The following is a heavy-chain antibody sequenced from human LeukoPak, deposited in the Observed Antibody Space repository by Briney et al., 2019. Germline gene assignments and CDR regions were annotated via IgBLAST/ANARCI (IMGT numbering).Heavy chain of an antibody. CDR1: GFTFNTYA. Sequence: PGGSLRLSCTASGFTFNTYAMTWVRQLPGKGLEWVSTVSDSGDLTYYADSVKGRFTISRDNSRNTLYLQMNSLRVEDTAVYYCAKDRPPNYSSRQGFSDNWFDPWGQGTPVTVSS. CDR3: AKDRPPNYSSRQGFSDNWFDP. CDR2: VSDSGDLT. V-gene: IGHV3-23*01. D-gene: IGHD2-2*01. J-gene: IGHJ5*02.